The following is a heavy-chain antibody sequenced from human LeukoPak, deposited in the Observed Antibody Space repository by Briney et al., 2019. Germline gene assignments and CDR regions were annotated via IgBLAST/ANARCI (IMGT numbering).Heavy chain of an antibody. CDR3: ASFSYCSGGSCYSEP. J-gene: IGHJ5*02. V-gene: IGHV3-48*01. Sequence: GGSLRLSCAASGFTFSSYSMNWVRQAPGKGLEWVSYISSSSCTIYYADSVKGRFTISRDNAKNSLYLQMNSLGAEDTAVYYCASFSYCSGGSCYSEPWGQGTLVTVSS. D-gene: IGHD2-15*01. CDR2: ISSSSCTI. CDR1: GFTFSSYS.